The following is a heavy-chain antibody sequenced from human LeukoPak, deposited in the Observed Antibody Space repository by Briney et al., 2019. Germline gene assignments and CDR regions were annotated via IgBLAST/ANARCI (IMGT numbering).Heavy chain of an antibody. CDR3: SRSLDY. J-gene: IGHJ4*02. Sequence: PGGSLRLSCVASGLPFSGDWMYWGRQAPGEGMEWVANINQDGTNQYYAASVRGRFSISRDNAKNSLYLQMNSLRAEDTGVYYCSRSLDYLGQGALVTVSS. V-gene: IGHV3-7*01. CDR1: GLPFSGDW. CDR2: INQDGTNQ.